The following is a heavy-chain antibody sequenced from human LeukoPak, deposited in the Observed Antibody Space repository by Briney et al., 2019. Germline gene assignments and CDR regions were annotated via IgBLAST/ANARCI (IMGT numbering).Heavy chain of an antibody. CDR2: ISAYNGNT. J-gene: IGHJ4*02. D-gene: IGHD6-19*01. Sequence: ASVKVSCKASGYTFTSYAMNWVRQAPGQGLEWMGWISAYNGNTNYAQKLQGRVTMTTDTSTSTAYMELSRLRSDDTAVYYCARDLVAVAGKGYWGQGTLVTVSS. CDR3: ARDLVAVAGKGY. V-gene: IGHV1-18*01. CDR1: GYTFTSYA.